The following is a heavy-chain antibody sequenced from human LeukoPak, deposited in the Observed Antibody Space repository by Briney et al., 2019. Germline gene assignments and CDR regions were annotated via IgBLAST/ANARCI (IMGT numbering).Heavy chain of an antibody. CDR2: IYHSGST. J-gene: IGHJ3*02. CDR3: ATQAIRLSAFDI. V-gene: IGHV4-4*02. Sequence: KSSETLSLTCAVSGGSISSSNWWSWVRQPPGKGLEWIGEIYHSGSTNYNPSLKSRVTISVDKSKNQFSLKLSSVTAADTAVYYCATQAIRLSAFDIWGQGTMVTVSS. CDR1: GGSISSSNW.